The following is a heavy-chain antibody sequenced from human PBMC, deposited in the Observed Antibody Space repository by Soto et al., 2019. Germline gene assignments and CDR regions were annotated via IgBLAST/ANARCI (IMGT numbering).Heavy chain of an antibody. CDR1: GGTFSSYA. CDR2: IIPIFGTA. D-gene: IGHD5-12*01. V-gene: IGHV1-69*13. Sequence: ASVKVSCKASGGTFSSYAISWVRQAPGQGLEWMGGIIPIFGTANYAQKFQGRVTITADESTSTAYMELSSLRSEDTAVYYCACSGYDRGPFDYWGQGTQVTVSS. CDR3: ACSGYDRGPFDY. J-gene: IGHJ4*02.